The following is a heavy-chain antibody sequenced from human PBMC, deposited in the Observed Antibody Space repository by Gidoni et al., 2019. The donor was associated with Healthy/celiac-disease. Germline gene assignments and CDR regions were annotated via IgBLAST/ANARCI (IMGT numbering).Heavy chain of an antibody. Sequence: QVQLQPWGAGLLKPSETLSLTCAVYGGSFSGYYWSWIRQPPGKGLEWIGEINHSGSTNYNPSLKSRVTISVDTSKNQFSLKLSSVTAADTAVYYCARGLTGDRWGQGTLVTVSS. CDR2: INHSGST. J-gene: IGHJ5*02. CDR3: ARGLTGDR. D-gene: IGHD7-27*01. CDR1: GGSFSGYY. V-gene: IGHV4-34*01.